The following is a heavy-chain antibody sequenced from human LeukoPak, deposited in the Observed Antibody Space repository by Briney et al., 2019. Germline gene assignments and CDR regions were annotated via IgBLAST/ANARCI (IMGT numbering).Heavy chain of an antibody. J-gene: IGHJ6*04. CDR1: GFSFSNYA. CDR2: IKQGGSEK. Sequence: GSLRLSCSASGFSFSNYAMYWVRQAPGKGLEWVANIKQGGSEKYYVDSVKGRFTISRDNAKNSLYLQMNSLRAEDTAVYYCARDFGLRCSGGTCYSVYYYGMDVWGKGTTVTVSS. D-gene: IGHD2-15*01. CDR3: ARDFGLRCSGGTCYSVYYYGMDV. V-gene: IGHV3-7*03.